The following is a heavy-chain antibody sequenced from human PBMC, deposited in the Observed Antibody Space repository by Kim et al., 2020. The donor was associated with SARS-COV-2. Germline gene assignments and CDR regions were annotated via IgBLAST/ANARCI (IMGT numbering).Heavy chain of an antibody. J-gene: IGHJ5*02. Sequence: SETLSLTCAVYGGSFSGYYWSWIRQPPGKGLEWIGEINHSGSTNYNPSLKSRVTISVDTSKNQFSLKLSSVTAADTAVYYCARNAYGGDKFDPWGQGTLVTVSS. D-gene: IGHD4-17*01. V-gene: IGHV4-34*01. CDR3: ARNAYGGDKFDP. CDR2: INHSGST. CDR1: GGSFSGYY.